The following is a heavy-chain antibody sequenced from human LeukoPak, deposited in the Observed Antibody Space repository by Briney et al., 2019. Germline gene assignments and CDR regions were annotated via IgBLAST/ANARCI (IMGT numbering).Heavy chain of an antibody. CDR2: ISSSSSYI. V-gene: IGHV3-21*01. CDR1: GFTFSSYS. D-gene: IGHD2-2*01. J-gene: IGHJ5*02. Sequence: PGGSLRLSCAASGFTFSSYSMNWVRQAPGKGLEWVSSISSSSSYIYYADSVKGRFTISRDNAKNSLYLQMNSLRAEGTAVYYCARTAEVVPAAIVGIGWFDPWGQGTLVTVSS. CDR3: ARTAEVVPAAIVGIGWFDP.